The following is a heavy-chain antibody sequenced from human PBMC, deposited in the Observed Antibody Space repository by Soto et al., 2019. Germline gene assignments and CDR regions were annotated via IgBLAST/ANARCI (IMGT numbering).Heavy chain of an antibody. D-gene: IGHD3-16*02. CDR3: AREGGYRPQTLYYYYYYGMDV. J-gene: IGHJ6*02. V-gene: IGHV4-34*01. Sequence: PSETLSLTCAVYGGSFSGYYWSWIRQPPGKGLEWIGEINHSVSTNYNPSLKSRVTISVDTSKNQFSLKLSSVTAADTAVYYCAREGGYRPQTLYYYYYYGMDVWGQGTTVTVSS. CDR2: INHSVST. CDR1: GGSFSGYY.